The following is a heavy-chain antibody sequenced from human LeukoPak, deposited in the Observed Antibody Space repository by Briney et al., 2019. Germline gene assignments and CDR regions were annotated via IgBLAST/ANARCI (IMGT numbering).Heavy chain of an antibody. Sequence: SGTLSLTCTVSGGSISSGSYYWSWIRQTAGKGLEWIGRIYTSGSTNYNPSLKSRVTISVDTSKNQFSLKLSSVTAADTAVYYCAKGGRDGYNYLGYWGQGTLVTVSS. CDR2: IYTSGST. CDR1: GGSISSGSYY. V-gene: IGHV4-61*02. D-gene: IGHD5-24*01. CDR3: AKGGRDGYNYLGY. J-gene: IGHJ4*02.